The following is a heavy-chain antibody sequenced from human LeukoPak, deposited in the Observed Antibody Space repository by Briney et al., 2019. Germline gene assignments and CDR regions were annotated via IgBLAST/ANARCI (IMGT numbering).Heavy chain of an antibody. V-gene: IGHV4-59*01. CDR1: GGSISSYY. D-gene: IGHD6-19*01. Sequence: SETLSLTCTVSGGSISSYYWSWIRQPPGKGLEWIGYIYYSGSTNYNPSLKSRVTKSVDTSKNQFSLKLSSVTAADTAVYYCAMQSSGWYIDAFDIWGQGTMVTVSS. CDR3: AMQSSGWYIDAFDI. CDR2: IYYSGST. J-gene: IGHJ3*02.